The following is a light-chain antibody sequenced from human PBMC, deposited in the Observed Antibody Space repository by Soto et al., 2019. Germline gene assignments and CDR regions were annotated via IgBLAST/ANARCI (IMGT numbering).Light chain of an antibody. CDR3: SSYTSSSTLYV. Sequence: QSVLTQPASVSGSLGQSITISCTGTSSDVGGYNYVSWYQQHPGKAPKLMIYEVSNRPSGVSNRFSGSKSGNTASLTISGLQAEDEADYYCSSYTSSSTLYVFGTGTKVTLL. J-gene: IGLJ1*01. CDR2: EVS. V-gene: IGLV2-14*01. CDR1: SSDVGGYNY.